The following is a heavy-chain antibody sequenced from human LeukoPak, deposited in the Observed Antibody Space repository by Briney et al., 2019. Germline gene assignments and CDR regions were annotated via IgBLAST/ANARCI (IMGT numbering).Heavy chain of an antibody. CDR1: GGSISSRHCD. J-gene: IGHJ4*02. V-gene: IGHV4-39*01. CDR2: IFYSGST. D-gene: IGHD3-22*01. CDR3: ARLDNSGYYFIDY. Sequence: SETLSLTCTVSGGSISSRHCDWGWIRQPPGKGLEWIGSIFYSGSTYYNPSLKSRVTISVDTSKNQFSLKLTSVTAADTAVYYCARLDNSGYYFIDYWGQGTLVTVSS.